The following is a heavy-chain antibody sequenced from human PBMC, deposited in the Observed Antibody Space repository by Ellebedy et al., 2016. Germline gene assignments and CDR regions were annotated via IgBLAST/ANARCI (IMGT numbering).Heavy chain of an antibody. V-gene: IGHV4-59*01. CDR1: GGSISSYY. CDR2: IYYSGST. Sequence: GSLRLSCTVSGGSISSYYWSWIRQPPGKGLEWIGYIYYSGSTNYNPSLKSRVTISVDTSKNQFSLKLSSVTAADTAVYYCARFLRLAFDYWGQGTLVTVSS. D-gene: IGHD6-19*01. J-gene: IGHJ4*02. CDR3: ARFLRLAFDY.